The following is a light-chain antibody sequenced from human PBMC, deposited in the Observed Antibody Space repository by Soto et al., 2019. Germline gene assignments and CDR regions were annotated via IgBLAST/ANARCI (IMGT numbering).Light chain of an antibody. CDR1: QSVSSSY. Sequence: EIVLTQSPGTLSLSPGERATLSCRASQSVSSSYLAWYQQKPGQAPRLLLYGASSRPTGIPDRFSGSGSGPDFTLTISRLEPEDFAVYYCQQYGSSPWTFGQGTKVEIK. V-gene: IGKV3-20*01. CDR3: QQYGSSPWT. J-gene: IGKJ1*01. CDR2: GAS.